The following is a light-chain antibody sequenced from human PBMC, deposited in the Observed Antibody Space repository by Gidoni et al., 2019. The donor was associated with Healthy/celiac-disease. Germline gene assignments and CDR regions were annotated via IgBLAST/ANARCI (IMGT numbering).Light chain of an antibody. V-gene: IGKV1-5*03. J-gene: IGKJ1*01. Sequence: DIQMTQSPSTLSASVGDRVTITCRASQSISRWLACYKQKPGNAPKLLIYKSYSLESGVPSMFSGSVSVTEFTLTISSLQPDDFATYYCQQLWTFGQGTKVEIK. CDR3: QQLWT. CDR2: KSY. CDR1: QSISRW.